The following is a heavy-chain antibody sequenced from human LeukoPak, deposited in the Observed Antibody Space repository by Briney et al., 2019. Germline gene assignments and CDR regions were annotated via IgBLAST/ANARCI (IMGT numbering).Heavy chain of an antibody. J-gene: IGHJ6*03. CDR2: ISAYNGNT. CDR1: GYTFTSYG. Sequence: ASVKVSCKASGYTFTSYGISWVRQAPGQGLEWMGWISAYNGNTNYAQKLQGRVTMTTDTSTTTAYKDLRSLKSNAWDVYYCARDSTPLYYYYYYMDVWGKGTTVTVSS. V-gene: IGHV1-18*01. CDR3: ARDSTPLYYYYYYMDV. D-gene: IGHD2-15*01.